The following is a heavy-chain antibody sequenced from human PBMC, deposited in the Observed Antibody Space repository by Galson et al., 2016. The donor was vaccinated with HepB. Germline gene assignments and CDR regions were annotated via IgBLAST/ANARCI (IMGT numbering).Heavy chain of an antibody. Sequence: ETLSLTCAVSGGTISSGNWWSWVRQTQGNGLEWIGEIYHSGNTNYNPSLKSRVTISIDESKNHFSLKLTSVTAADTAVYYCARGEYQLLYPWFDSWGQGILVTVSS. D-gene: IGHD2-2*02. CDR1: GGTISSGNW. J-gene: IGHJ5*01. V-gene: IGHV4-4*02. CDR2: IYHSGNT. CDR3: ARGEYQLLYPWFDS.